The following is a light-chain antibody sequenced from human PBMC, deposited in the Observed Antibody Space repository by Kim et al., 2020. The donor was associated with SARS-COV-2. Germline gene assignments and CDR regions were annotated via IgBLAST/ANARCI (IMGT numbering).Light chain of an antibody. CDR3: QQFNSYPFT. J-gene: IGKJ3*01. CDR2: TAS. CDR1: QSISTW. V-gene: IGKV1-5*03. Sequence: DIQMTQSPSTLSASVGDRVTITCRASQSISTWLAWYQQKPGKAPKLLIYTASSLESGVPSRFSGSGSGTEFTLTISSLQPEDFATYHCQQFNSYPFTFGPGTKVDIK.